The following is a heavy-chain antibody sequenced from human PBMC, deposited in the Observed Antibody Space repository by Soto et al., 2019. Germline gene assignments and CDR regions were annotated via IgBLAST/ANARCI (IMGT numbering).Heavy chain of an antibody. D-gene: IGHD6-19*01. CDR1: GGTFSSYA. CDR3: ASVDKQWLVLGYYYYGMDV. Sequence: VKVSCKASGGTFSSYAISWVRQAPGQGLEWMGGLIPIFGTANYAQKFQGRVTITADKSTSTAYMELSSLRSEDTAVYYCASVDKQWLVLGYYYYGMDVWGQGTTVTVSS. J-gene: IGHJ6*02. V-gene: IGHV1-69*06. CDR2: LIPIFGTA.